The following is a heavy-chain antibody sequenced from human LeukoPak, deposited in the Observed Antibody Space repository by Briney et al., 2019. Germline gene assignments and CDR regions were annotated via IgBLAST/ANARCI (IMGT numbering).Heavy chain of an antibody. CDR2: INPSGGST. CDR3: ARDITMIVVPTKRRLSAFDI. J-gene: IGHJ3*02. Sequence: GASVKVSCQASGYTFTSYYMHWVRQAPGQGLEWMGIINPSGGSTRYAQKFQGRVTMTSGKSTSTVYMELVRLGSEDTAVYYCARDITMIVVPTKRRLSAFDIWGQGTMVTVSS. D-gene: IGHD3-22*01. CDR1: GYTFTSYY. V-gene: IGHV1-46*01.